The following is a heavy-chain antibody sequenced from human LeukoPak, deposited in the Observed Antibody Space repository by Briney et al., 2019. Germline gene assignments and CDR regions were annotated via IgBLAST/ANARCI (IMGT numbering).Heavy chain of an antibody. V-gene: IGHV3-23*01. CDR3: ARDASSGWYARYFDC. D-gene: IGHD6-19*01. CDR2: ISGSGGIT. CDR1: GFTFSSYA. J-gene: IGHJ4*02. Sequence: GGSLRLSCAASGFTFSSYAMSWVRQAQGKGLEWVSGISGSGGITDSADSVKGRFTISRDNAKNSLYLQMNSLRAEDTAVYYCARDASSGWYARYFDCWGQGTLVTVSS.